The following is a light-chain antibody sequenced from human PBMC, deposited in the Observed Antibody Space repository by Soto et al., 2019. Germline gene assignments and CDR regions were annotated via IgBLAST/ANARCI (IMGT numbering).Light chain of an antibody. V-gene: IGKV3-15*01. J-gene: IGKJ4*01. CDR2: GAS. CDR3: QQYNNWPPLT. Sequence: EIVMTQSPVTLSVSPGERATLSCRVSQSVNSNLAWYQQKPGQAPRLLIYGASTRATGIPARFSGSGSGTEFTLTISSLQSEDFAVYYCQQYNNWPPLTFGGGTKVDNK. CDR1: QSVNSN.